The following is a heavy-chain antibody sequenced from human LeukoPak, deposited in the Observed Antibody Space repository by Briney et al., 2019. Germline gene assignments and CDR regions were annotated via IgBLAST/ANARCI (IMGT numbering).Heavy chain of an antibody. Sequence: PGGSLRLSCAASGFTFSSYSMNWVRQAPGKGLEWVSSISSSSSYIYYADSVKGRFTISRDNAKNSLYLQMNSLRAEDTAVYYCARLDINYDILTLDKGNYYCYMDVWGKGTTVTISS. D-gene: IGHD3-9*01. CDR3: ARLDINYDILTLDKGNYYCYMDV. CDR1: GFTFSSYS. CDR2: ISSSSSYI. J-gene: IGHJ6*03. V-gene: IGHV3-21*01.